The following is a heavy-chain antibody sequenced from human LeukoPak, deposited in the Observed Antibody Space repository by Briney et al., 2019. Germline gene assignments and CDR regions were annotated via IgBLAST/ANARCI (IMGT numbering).Heavy chain of an antibody. CDR2: ITGGGADT. CDR1: KFTFSNYA. V-gene: IGHV3-23*01. CDR3: PKGTLGHFNWSSFLPSEY. D-gene: IGHD3-3*02. Sequence: PGRSLRLSCTASKFTFSNYAMAWVRQAPGKEPEWVSVITGGGADTYQIDSVKGRFTISRDNSKNTLYLQMNSLRAEDTAVYFLPKGTLGHFNWSSFLPSEYLGQGTLVTVSS. J-gene: IGHJ4*02.